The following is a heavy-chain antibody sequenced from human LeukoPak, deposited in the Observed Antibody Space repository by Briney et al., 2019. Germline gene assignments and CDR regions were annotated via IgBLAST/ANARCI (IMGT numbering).Heavy chain of an antibody. J-gene: IGHJ4*02. CDR1: GFTFRSYW. CDR2: INSDGRST. CDR3: VSSTTTMGDY. Sequence: PGGSLRLSCAASGFTFRSYWMHWVRQAPGKGLVWVSRINSDGRSTSYADSVKGRFTISRDNAKNTLYLQMNSLRAEDTAVYYCVSSTTTMGDYWGQGTLVTVSS. V-gene: IGHV3-74*01. D-gene: IGHD3-10*01.